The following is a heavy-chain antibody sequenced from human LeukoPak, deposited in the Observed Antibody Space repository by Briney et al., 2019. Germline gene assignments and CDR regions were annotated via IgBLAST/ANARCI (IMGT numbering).Heavy chain of an antibody. Sequence: VSVKVPCKASGYTFTSYGISWVRQAPGQGLEWMGWISAYNGNTNYAQKLQGRVTMTTDTSTSTAYMELRSLRSDDTAVYYCARDPVRSYYDFWSGYYSYWGQGTLVTVSS. CDR1: GYTFTSYG. V-gene: IGHV1-18*01. D-gene: IGHD3-3*01. J-gene: IGHJ4*02. CDR2: ISAYNGNT. CDR3: ARDPVRSYYDFWSGYYSY.